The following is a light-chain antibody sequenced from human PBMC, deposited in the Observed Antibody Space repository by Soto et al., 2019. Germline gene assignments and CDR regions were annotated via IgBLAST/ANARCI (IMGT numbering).Light chain of an antibody. J-gene: IGLJ2*01. V-gene: IGLV1-47*01. CDR2: RNN. Sequence: QSVLTQPPSASGTPGQRVTISCSGSSSNIGSNYVYWYQQLPGTAPKLLIYRNNQRPSGVPDRFSGSKSGTSASLAISGLRSGDEADYYCAAWDDSLGGGVFGGGTKLTVL. CDR1: SSNIGSNY. CDR3: AAWDDSLGGGV.